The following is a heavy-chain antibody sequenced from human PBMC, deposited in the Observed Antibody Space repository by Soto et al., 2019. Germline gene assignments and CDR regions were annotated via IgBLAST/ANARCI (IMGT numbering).Heavy chain of an antibody. J-gene: IGHJ4*02. D-gene: IGHD1-7*01. V-gene: IGHV4-59*08. CDR1: GASITGYY. CDR2: ISYDGRT. CDR3: VGNFGSATFYEDY. Sequence: PSETLSLTCTVSGASITGYYWSWIRQPPGNGLEWIGQISYDGRTNFNPSLKSRVTISIDTSKKQFSLRLNSVTAADTAVYYCVGNFGSATFYEDYWGQGTLVTVSS.